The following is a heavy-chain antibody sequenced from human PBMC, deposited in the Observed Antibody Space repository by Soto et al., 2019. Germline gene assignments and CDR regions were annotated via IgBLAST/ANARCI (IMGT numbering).Heavy chain of an antibody. V-gene: IGHV3-64*01. J-gene: IGHJ4*02. CDR2: ISSNGGST. Sequence: PGGSLSLSCAASGFTFSSYAMHWVRQAPGKGLEYVSAISSNGGSTYYANSVKGRFTISRDNSKNTLYLQMGSLRAEDMAVYYCARDRPSCSGGSCYLDYWGQGTLVTVSS. D-gene: IGHD2-15*01. CDR3: ARDRPSCSGGSCYLDY. CDR1: GFTFSSYA.